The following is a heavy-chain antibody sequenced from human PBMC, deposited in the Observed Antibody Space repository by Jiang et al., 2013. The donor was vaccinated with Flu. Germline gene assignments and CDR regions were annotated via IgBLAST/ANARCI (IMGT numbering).Heavy chain of an antibody. D-gene: IGHD2-15*01. Sequence: GLVKPGGSLRLSCAASGFTFSSYSMNWVRQAPGKGLEWVSSISSSSSYIYYADSVKGRFTISRDNAKNSLYLQMNSLRAEDTAVYYCARDRADIVVVVAATEAAFDIWGQGTMVTVSS. V-gene: IGHV3-21*01. CDR1: GFTFSSYS. CDR3: ARDRADIVVVVAATEAAFDI. J-gene: IGHJ3*02. CDR2: ISSSSSYI.